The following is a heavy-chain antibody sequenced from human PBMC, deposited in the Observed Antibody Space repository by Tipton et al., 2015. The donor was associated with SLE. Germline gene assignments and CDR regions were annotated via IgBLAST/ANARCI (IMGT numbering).Heavy chain of an antibody. V-gene: IGHV4-59*01. J-gene: IGHJ5*02. D-gene: IGHD2-2*01. Sequence: TLSLTCTVSGGSISNYYWSWIRQPPGKGLEWIGYIYYSGSTNYNPSLRSRVTISVDTSKNQFSLKLSSVTAADTAVYYCASAYSSSAGGQSLGPDGFDPWGQGTLVTVSS. CDR2: IYYSGST. CDR1: GGSISNYY. CDR3: ASAYSSSAGGQSLGPDGFDP.